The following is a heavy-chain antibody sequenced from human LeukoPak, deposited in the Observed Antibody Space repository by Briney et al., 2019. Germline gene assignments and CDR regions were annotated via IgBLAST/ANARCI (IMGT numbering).Heavy chain of an antibody. J-gene: IGHJ4*02. CDR2: ISWNSGSI. Sequence: GGSLRLSCAASGFTFDDYAMHWVRQAPGKGLEWVSGISWNSGSISYADSVKGRFTISRDNAKNSLYLQMNSLRAEDTALYYCAKDRAAFSLNYFDYWGQGTLVTVSS. D-gene: IGHD3-3*01. CDR1: GFTFDDYA. V-gene: IGHV3-9*01. CDR3: AKDRAAFSLNYFDY.